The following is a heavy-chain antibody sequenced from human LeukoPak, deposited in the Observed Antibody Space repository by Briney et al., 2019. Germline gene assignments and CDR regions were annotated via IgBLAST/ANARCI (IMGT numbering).Heavy chain of an antibody. CDR2: IIPIFGTA. D-gene: IGHD2-15*01. V-gene: IGHV1-69*05. CDR3: ARDCSGGSCYELTAYYFDY. CDR1: GGTFSSYA. Sequence: ASVKVSCKASGGTFSSYAISWVRQAPGQGLEWLGRIIPIFGTANYAQKFQGRVTITTDESTSTAYMELSSLRSEDTAVYYCARDCSGGSCYELTAYYFDYWGQGTLVTVSS. J-gene: IGHJ4*02.